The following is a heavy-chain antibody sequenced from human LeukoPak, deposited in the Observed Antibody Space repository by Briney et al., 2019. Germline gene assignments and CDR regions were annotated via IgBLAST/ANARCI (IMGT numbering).Heavy chain of an antibody. Sequence: GGSLTLSCAASGLSFSSFAMSWVRQAPARGLEWLSSMKGTGETFYADSVRGRVTLFRDDSRYTVYLQLNNLGVEDTAVYYCARASWVSSADAVRWGQGTVVTVSS. V-gene: IGHV3-23*01. CDR1: GLSFSSFA. J-gene: IGHJ4*02. CDR2: MKGTGET. CDR3: ARASWVSSADAVR. D-gene: IGHD3-16*01.